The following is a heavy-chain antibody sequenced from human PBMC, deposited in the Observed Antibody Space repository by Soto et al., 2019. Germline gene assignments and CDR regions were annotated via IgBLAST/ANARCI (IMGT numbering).Heavy chain of an antibody. CDR3: ARVLVLMVYATNWFDP. CDR1: GGSFSGYY. J-gene: IGHJ5*02. CDR2: INHSGST. V-gene: IGHV4-34*01. D-gene: IGHD2-8*01. Sequence: SETLSLTCAVYGGSFSGYYWSWIRQPPGKGLEWIGEINHSGSTSYNPSLKSRVTISVDTSKNQFSLKLSSVTAADTAVYYCARVLVLMVYATNWFDPWGQGTLVTVSS.